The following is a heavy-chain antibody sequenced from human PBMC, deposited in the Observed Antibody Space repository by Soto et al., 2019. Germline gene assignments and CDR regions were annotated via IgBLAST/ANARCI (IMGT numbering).Heavy chain of an antibody. V-gene: IGHV3-30-3*01. CDR3: ARDLDCSGGSCYSPYYYYYGMDV. CDR2: VSYDGSNK. Sequence: QVQLVESGGGVVQPGRSLRLSCAASGFTFSNYTVHWVRQAPGKGLEWVAVVSYDGSNKYYADSVKGRFTISRDNSKNTLYLQMNGLRAEDTAVYYCARDLDCSGGSCYSPYYYYYGMDVWGQGTTVTVSS. J-gene: IGHJ6*02. CDR1: GFTFSNYT. D-gene: IGHD2-15*01.